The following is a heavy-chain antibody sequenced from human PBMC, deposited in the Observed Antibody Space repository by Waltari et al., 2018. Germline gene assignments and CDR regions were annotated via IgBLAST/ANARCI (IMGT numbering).Heavy chain of an antibody. J-gene: IGHJ4*02. D-gene: IGHD6-19*01. Sequence: VQLVQSGAEVKKPGSSVRVSCKASGGTFSSYAISGGRQAPGHGLEWMGGIIPIFGTANYAQKFHGRVTITADESTSTAYMELSSLRSEDTAVYYCARRVSGWEYYFDYWGQGTLVTVSS. V-gene: IGHV1-69*01. CDR3: ARRVSGWEYYFDY. CDR1: GGTFSSYA. CDR2: IIPIFGTA.